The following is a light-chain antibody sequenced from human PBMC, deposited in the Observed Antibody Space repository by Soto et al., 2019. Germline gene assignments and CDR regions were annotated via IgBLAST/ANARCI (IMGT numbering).Light chain of an antibody. CDR2: EVS. Sequence: QSALTQPPSASGSPGQSVTISCIGTSSDVGGYNYVSWYQQHPGKAPKLMIYEVSKRPSGVPDRFSXSKSGXTASXTVSGLQAEDEADYYCSSYAASNNLGVFGGGTKVTVL. J-gene: IGLJ2*01. V-gene: IGLV2-8*01. CDR1: SSDVGGYNY. CDR3: SSYAASNNLGV.